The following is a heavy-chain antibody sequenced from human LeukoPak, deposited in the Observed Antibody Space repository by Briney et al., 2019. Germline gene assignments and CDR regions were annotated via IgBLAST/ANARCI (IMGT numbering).Heavy chain of an antibody. Sequence: SGPTLVNPTQTLTLTCTFSGFSLSTSGMRVSWIRQPPGKALEWLARIDWDDDKFYSTSLKTRLTISKDTSKNQVVLTMTNMDPVDTATYYCARMGPPTYYYDSSGYSDAFDIWGQGTMVTVSS. D-gene: IGHD3-22*01. CDR1: GFSLSTSGMR. CDR3: ARMGPPTYYYDSSGYSDAFDI. CDR2: IDWDDDK. V-gene: IGHV2-70*04. J-gene: IGHJ3*02.